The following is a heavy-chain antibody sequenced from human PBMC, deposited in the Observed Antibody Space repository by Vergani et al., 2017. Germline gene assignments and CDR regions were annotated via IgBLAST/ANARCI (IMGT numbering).Heavy chain of an antibody. D-gene: IGHD5-24*01. Sequence: QVQLVQSGAEVKKPGASVKVSCKASGYTFTGYYMHWVRQATGQGLEWMGWINPNSGGTNYAQKFQGRVTMTRDTSISTAYMELSRLRSDDTAVYYCARGVEMATILPHWFDWGQGTLVTVSS. J-gene: IGHJ4*02. CDR1: GYTFTGYY. CDR2: INPNSGGT. V-gene: IGHV1-2*02. CDR3: ARGVEMATILPHWFD.